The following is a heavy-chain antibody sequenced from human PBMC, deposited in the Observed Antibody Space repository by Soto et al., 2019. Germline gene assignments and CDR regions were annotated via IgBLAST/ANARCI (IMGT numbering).Heavy chain of an antibody. Sequence: SETLSLTCSITGGSISSSNYYWAWIRQPPGKGLEWIGSIYYIGNTYYNPSLKSRVTMSVDTSKNQFSLKVTSVTAADTAIYYCAREDRTNGYNYDYWGQGTLVTVSS. J-gene: IGHJ4*02. CDR1: GGSISSSNYY. CDR3: AREDRTNGYNYDY. V-gene: IGHV4-39*01. D-gene: IGHD1-1*01. CDR2: IYYIGNT.